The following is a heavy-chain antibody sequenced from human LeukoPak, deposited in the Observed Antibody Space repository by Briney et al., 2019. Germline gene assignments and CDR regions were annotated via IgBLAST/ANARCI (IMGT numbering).Heavy chain of an antibody. J-gene: IGHJ5*02. CDR1: GGSISSSSYY. D-gene: IGHD1-7*01. Sequence: SETLSLTCTVSGGSISSSSYYWGWIRQPPGKGLEWIGTIYYSGSTYYNPSLKSRVTISVDTSKNQFSLKLSSVTAADTAVYYCARHYWNYAGIDPWGQGTLVTVSS. CDR2: IYYSGST. V-gene: IGHV4-39*01. CDR3: ARHYWNYAGIDP.